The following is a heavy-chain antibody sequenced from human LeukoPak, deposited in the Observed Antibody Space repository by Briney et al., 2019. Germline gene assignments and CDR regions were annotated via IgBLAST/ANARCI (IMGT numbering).Heavy chain of an antibody. CDR3: ARDEESAAYGMDV. CDR1: GGSISSGGYS. J-gene: IGHJ6*02. D-gene: IGHD6-13*01. CDR2: IYHSGST. V-gene: IGHV4-30-2*01. Sequence: SETLSLTCAVSGGSISSGGYSWSWIRQPPGKGLEWIGYIYHSGSTYYNPSLKSRVTISVDRSKNQFSLKLSSVTAADTAVYYCARDEESAAYGMDVWGQGTTVTVSS.